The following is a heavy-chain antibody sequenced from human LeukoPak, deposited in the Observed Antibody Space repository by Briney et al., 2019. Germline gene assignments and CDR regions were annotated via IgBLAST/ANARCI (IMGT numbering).Heavy chain of an antibody. D-gene: IGHD4-17*01. CDR3: AKEVLGGNYGDYAVDY. J-gene: IGHJ4*02. CDR2: VSGSGSHT. V-gene: IGHV3-23*01. Sequence: GGSLRLSCAASGFTFTTYAMSWVRQAPGKGLEWVSSVSGSGSHTYYADSVKGRFTISRDNSKNTLDLQMHSLRAEDTALYYCAKEVLGGNYGDYAVDYWGQGTLVTVSS. CDR1: GFTFTTYA.